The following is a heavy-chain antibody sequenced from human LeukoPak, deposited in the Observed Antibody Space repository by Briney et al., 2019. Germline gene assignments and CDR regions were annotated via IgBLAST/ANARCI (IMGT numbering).Heavy chain of an antibody. Sequence: PGRSLRLSCAASGFTFSSYAMHWVRQAPGKGLEWVSYISSSGSTIYYADSVRGRFTISRDNAKNSLYLQMNSLRAEDTAVYYCAKDHYYGSDYYYYYYMDVWGKGTTVTISS. V-gene: IGHV3-48*04. J-gene: IGHJ6*03. D-gene: IGHD3-10*01. CDR1: GFTFSSYA. CDR3: AKDHYYGSDYYYYYYMDV. CDR2: ISSSGSTI.